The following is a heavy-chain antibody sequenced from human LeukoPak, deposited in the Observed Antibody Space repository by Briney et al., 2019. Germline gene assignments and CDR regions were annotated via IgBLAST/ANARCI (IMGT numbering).Heavy chain of an antibody. D-gene: IGHD2-2*01. CDR1: GFTFSSYS. V-gene: IGHV3-21*04. CDR2: ISSSSSYI. J-gene: IGHJ6*03. CDR3: AGGVVPAAAYYYYYMDV. Sequence: GGSLRLSCAASGFTFSSYSMNWVRQAPGKGLEWVSSISSSSSYIYYADSVKGRFTISRDNFKNTLYLQMNSLRAEDTAVYYCAGGVVPAAAYYYYYMDVWGKGTTVTVSS.